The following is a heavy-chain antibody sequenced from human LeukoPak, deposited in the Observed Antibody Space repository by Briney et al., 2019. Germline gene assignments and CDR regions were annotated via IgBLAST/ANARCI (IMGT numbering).Heavy chain of an antibody. V-gene: IGHV3-30*01. J-gene: IGHJ4*02. CDR1: GFSFGTYA. D-gene: IGHD3-10*01. CDR2: ISYDGSNE. Sequence: GGSLRLSCAASGFSFGTYAMHWVRQAPGKGLKWVAGISYDGSNEYYADSVKGRFTISRDNSRNTVFLQVNSLRAEDTAVYYCARAFGWFLYYFDYWGQGTLVTVSS. CDR3: ARAFGWFLYYFDY.